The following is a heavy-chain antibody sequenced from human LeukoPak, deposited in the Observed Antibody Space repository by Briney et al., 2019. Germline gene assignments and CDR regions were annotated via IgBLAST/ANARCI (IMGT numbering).Heavy chain of an antibody. CDR1: GFTFSSYG. D-gene: IGHD6-13*01. CDR3: ARSIAAAGRFDP. CDR2: ISYDGSNK. V-gene: IGHV3-30*03. Sequence: GGSLRLSCAASGFTFSSYGMHWVRQAPGKGLEWVAVISYDGSNKYYADSVKGRFTISRDNSKNTLYLQMNSLRPEDTAVYFCARSIAAAGRFDPWGQGTLVTVSS. J-gene: IGHJ5*02.